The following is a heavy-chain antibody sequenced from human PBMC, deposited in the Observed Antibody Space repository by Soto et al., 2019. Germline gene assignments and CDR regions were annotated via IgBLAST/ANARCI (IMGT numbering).Heavy chain of an antibody. D-gene: IGHD3-3*01. J-gene: IGHJ5*02. Sequence: QLQLMQSGGEAKNPGASVKVSCEASGYSFSTYAISWLRQAPGQGLEWMGLITPNNGYTNYAQKFQGRLILTTDIPSSTAYMELTSLRYDVTAMYCCATSYDSGFDPWVQGTLVSVS. CDR2: ITPNNGYT. V-gene: IGHV1-18*01. CDR3: ATSYDSGFDP. CDR1: GYSFSTYA.